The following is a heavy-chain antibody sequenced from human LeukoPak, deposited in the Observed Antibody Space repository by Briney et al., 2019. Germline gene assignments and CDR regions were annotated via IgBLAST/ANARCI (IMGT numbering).Heavy chain of an antibody. V-gene: IGHV1-69*04. CDR3: ASDDYVWGSYRPIGSYFDY. CDR2: IIPILGIA. D-gene: IGHD3-16*02. Sequence: GASVKVSCKASGGTFSSYAISWVRQAPGQGREWMGRIIPILGIANYAQKFQGRVTITADKSTSTAYMELSSLRSEDTAVYYCASDDYVWGSYRPIGSYFDYWGQGTLVTVSS. CDR1: GGTFSSYA. J-gene: IGHJ4*02.